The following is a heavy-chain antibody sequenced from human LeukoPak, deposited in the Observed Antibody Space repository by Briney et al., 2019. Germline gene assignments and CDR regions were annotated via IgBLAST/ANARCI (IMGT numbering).Heavy chain of an antibody. D-gene: IGHD3-9*01. CDR2: ISTSGNT. Sequence: PSETLSLTCTVSGGSISSYYWSWIRQPAGKGLEWIGRISTSGNTNYNPSLESRVTVSLDRSKNQFSLKLSSVTAADTAVYYCARGDLGILNGYYAFDIWGQGTLVTVSS. CDR1: GGSISSYY. J-gene: IGHJ3*02. V-gene: IGHV4-4*07. CDR3: ARGDLGILNGYYAFDI.